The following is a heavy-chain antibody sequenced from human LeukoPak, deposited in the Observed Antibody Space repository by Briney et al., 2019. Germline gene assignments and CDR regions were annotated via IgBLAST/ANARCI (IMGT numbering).Heavy chain of an antibody. J-gene: IGHJ4*02. Sequence: RGCLRLSCAASGFSFSSYTMNWVRQAPGKGLGWVSIIISSSSYTYYADSVKGRFTISRDNATNALYLQMNSLRVEDTAVYYCARDGRCGGDCYAAWGQGTLVTVSS. D-gene: IGHD2-21*02. CDR2: IISSSSYT. CDR3: ARDGRCGGDCYAA. V-gene: IGHV3-21*01. CDR1: GFSFSSYT.